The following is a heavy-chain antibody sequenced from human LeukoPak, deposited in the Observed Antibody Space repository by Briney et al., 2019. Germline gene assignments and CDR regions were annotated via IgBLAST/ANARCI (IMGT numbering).Heavy chain of an antibody. Sequence: ASVTVSCKASGYISTTYYIHWVRQAPGQGLEWMGIINPSGGSTTYAQKFQGRVTMTRDTSTSTVYMELSSLKSEDTAVYYCARAYTMVATFDYWGQGTLVTVSS. V-gene: IGHV1-46*01. CDR2: INPSGGST. CDR3: ARAYTMVATFDY. CDR1: GYISTTYY. J-gene: IGHJ4*02. D-gene: IGHD3-10*01.